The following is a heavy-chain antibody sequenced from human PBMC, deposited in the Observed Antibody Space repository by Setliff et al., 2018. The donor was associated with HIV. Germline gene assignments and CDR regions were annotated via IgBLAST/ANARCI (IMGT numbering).Heavy chain of an antibody. D-gene: IGHD3-10*01. CDR3: ASFFGDYGY. CDR2: INEDGGTYI. J-gene: IGHJ4*01. Sequence: PGGSLRLSCVVSGFTFSNYWMNWVRQAPGKGLVWVSRINEDGGTYIYYTASVQGRFTVSRDNANNLLFLEMNNLRVEDTAVYYCASFFGDYGYWGHGTQVTVSS. V-gene: IGHV3-21*04. CDR1: GFTFSNYW.